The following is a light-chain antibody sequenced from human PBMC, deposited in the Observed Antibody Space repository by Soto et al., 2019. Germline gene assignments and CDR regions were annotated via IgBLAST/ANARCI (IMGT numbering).Light chain of an antibody. J-gene: IGKJ4*01. CDR2: GAS. V-gene: IGKV1-39*01. CDR3: QQTYSDIS. Sequence: DFRMTQSPSSLSASVGDTITITCRASRTINTYLNWFQQKPGEPPRLLIYGASTLHDGVPSRFSGSGSEADFTITISGLQPEDFASYHCQQTYSDISFGGGTKVDIK. CDR1: RTINTY.